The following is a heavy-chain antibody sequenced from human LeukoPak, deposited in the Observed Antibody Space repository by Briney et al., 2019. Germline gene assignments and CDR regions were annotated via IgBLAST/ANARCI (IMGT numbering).Heavy chain of an antibody. V-gene: IGHV3-30-3*01. D-gene: IGHD3-22*01. J-gene: IGHJ4*02. CDR2: ISYDGSFQ. CDR3: AKDYPSLYSYDTSGLFFDY. CDR1: GFTFSSHA. Sequence: GGSLRLSCSVSGFTFSSHAMHWVRQAPGKGLECVAYISYDGSFQYHADSVKGRFTISRDNSQNTLYLQMNSLRAEDTAVYYCAKDYPSLYSYDTSGLFFDYWGQGVLLTVSS.